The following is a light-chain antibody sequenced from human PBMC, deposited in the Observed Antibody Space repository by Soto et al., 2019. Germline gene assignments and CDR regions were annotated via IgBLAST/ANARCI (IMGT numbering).Light chain of an antibody. CDR1: QSVGSY. J-gene: IGKJ4*01. V-gene: IGKV3-11*01. Sequence: ETVLTQSPATLSLSPGQRATFSCRASQSVGSYLAWYQQKPGQAPRLLIYDASNRATGIPARFSGSGSGTDFTLTITSLAPEDFAVYFCQQRTDWPLTFGGGTKLEI. CDR2: DAS. CDR3: QQRTDWPLT.